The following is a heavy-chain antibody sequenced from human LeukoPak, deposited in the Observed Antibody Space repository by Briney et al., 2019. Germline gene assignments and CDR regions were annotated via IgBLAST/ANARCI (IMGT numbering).Heavy chain of an antibody. Sequence: ASVKVSCKASGYTFTGYYMHWVRQAPGQGLEWMGWINPNSGGTNYAQKFQGRVTMTRDTSISTAYMELSRLRSDDTAVYYCARFEVAARNHYYYYYGMDVWGQGTTVTVSS. D-gene: IGHD2-15*01. CDR3: ARFEVAARNHYYYYYGMDV. CDR2: INPNSGGT. CDR1: GYTFTGYY. V-gene: IGHV1-2*02. J-gene: IGHJ6*02.